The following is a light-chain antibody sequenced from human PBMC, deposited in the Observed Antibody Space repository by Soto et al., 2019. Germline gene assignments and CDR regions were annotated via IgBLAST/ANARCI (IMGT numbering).Light chain of an antibody. Sequence: LVVTQSLATECRSPGQTATLSYXXXQSVSSSYLAWYQQKPGLAPRLLIYDASIRATGIPDRFRGSGSGTDFTLTISRLEPEDFAVYYCQHYGTSSSIILGLGTRLEIK. CDR1: QSVSSSY. CDR2: DAS. J-gene: IGKJ5*01. CDR3: QHYGTSSSII. V-gene: IGKV3D-20*01.